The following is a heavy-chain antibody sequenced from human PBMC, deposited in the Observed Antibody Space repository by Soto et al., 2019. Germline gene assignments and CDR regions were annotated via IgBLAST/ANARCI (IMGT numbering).Heavy chain of an antibody. D-gene: IGHD5-18*01. CDR1: GFSLSGSF. Sequence: EVELVESGGGLVQPGGSLKLSCAASGFSLSGSFIHWVRQASGKGPEWVGRIASRAHNYATAYGTSVQGRFTVSRDDSLNTAYLQINALKTEDTAVYFCAGLMDTVFDRFDYWGRGILVTVSA. J-gene: IGHJ4*02. CDR2: IASRAHNYAT. CDR3: AGLMDTVFDRFDY. V-gene: IGHV3-73*02.